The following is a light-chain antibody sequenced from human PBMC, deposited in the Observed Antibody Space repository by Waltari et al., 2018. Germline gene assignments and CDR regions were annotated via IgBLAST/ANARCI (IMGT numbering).Light chain of an antibody. CDR1: SLGAQH. CDR2: QNI. Sequence: SYDLSQPPSVSVSPGQTTSIPCSGHSLGAQHVYWYHQKAGQSPILIIYQNIWRPSGISERFSGSNSGNTATLTIGGTQPMDEGDYYCQAWDSNSVIFGRGTKLTVL. CDR3: QAWDSNSVI. J-gene: IGLJ2*01. V-gene: IGLV3-1*01.